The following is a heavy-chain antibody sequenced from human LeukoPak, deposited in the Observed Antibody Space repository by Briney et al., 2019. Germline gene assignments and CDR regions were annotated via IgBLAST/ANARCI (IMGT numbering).Heavy chain of an antibody. CDR3: TRGGAASPGVY. D-gene: IGHD2-8*01. V-gene: IGHV3-7*01. J-gene: IGHJ4*02. CDR1: GFTFSRYW. CDR2: IKEDGGEK. Sequence: PGGSLRLSCAGSGFTFSRYWMSWVRQAPGKGLEWVANIKEDGGEKYYVDSVKGRFTIYRDNAKNSLYLQMSSLRADDTAIYYCTRGGAASPGVYWGQGTLVTVSS.